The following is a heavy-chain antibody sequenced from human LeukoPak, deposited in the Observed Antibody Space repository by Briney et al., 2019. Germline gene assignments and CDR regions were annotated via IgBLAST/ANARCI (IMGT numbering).Heavy chain of an antibody. CDR1: GGSISGYY. J-gene: IGHJ6*01. D-gene: IGHD3-10*01. V-gene: IGHV4-59*08. Sequence: NPSETLSLTCTVSGGSISGYYWSWIRQPPGMGLEWIGYIYYTGGTDYNPSLKSRVTISVDTSKNQLSLRLSSVTAADTAVYYCARKTSGVFVVGGIYGMDVWGQGTTVIVSA. CDR3: ARKTSGVFVVGGIYGMDV. CDR2: IYYTGGT.